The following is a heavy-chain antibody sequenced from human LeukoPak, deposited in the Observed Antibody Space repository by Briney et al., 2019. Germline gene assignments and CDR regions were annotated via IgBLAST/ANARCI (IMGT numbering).Heavy chain of an antibody. V-gene: IGHV3-23*01. D-gene: IGHD5-24*01. J-gene: IGHJ4*02. Sequence: GGSLRLSCAASGFTFSSYAMSWVRQAPGKGLEWVSAISGSGGSTYYADSVKGRFTISRDSSKNTLYLQMNSLRAEDTAVYYCAKWNKRWLQLSFLDYWGQGTLVTVSS. CDR3: AKWNKRWLQLSFLDY. CDR1: GFTFSSYA. CDR2: ISGSGGST.